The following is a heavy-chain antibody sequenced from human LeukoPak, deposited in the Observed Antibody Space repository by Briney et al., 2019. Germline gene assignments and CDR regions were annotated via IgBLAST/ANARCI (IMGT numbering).Heavy chain of an antibody. Sequence: ASVKVSCKASGGTFSSYAISWVRQAPGQGLEWMGWISAYNGNTNYAQKLQGRVTMTTDTSTSTAYMELRSLRSDDTAVYYCAMAGSGSYYTTTLDYWGQGTLVTVFS. V-gene: IGHV1-18*01. D-gene: IGHD3-10*01. CDR2: ISAYNGNT. J-gene: IGHJ4*02. CDR1: GGTFSSYA. CDR3: AMAGSGSYYTTTLDY.